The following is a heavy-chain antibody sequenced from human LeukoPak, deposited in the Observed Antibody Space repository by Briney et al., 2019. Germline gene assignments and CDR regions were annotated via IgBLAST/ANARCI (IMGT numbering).Heavy chain of an antibody. CDR3: ARGRRYSSRYYYYYGMDV. V-gene: IGHV4-59*12. D-gene: IGHD6-13*01. J-gene: IGHJ6*02. CDR2: IYYSGST. Sequence: SETLSLTCTVSGGSISSYYWSWIRQPPGKGLEWIGYIYYSGSTNYNPSLKSRVTISVDTSKNQFSLKLSSVTAADTAVYYCARGRRYSSRYYYYYGMDVWGQGTTVTVSS. CDR1: GGSISSYY.